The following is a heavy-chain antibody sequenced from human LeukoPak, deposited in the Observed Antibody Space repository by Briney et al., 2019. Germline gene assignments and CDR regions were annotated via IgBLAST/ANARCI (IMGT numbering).Heavy chain of an antibody. J-gene: IGHJ4*02. CDR3: ARVLARYGNLDY. CDR2: IKPNSGGT. CDR1: GYTFTDYY. Sequence: GASVKVSCKASGYTFTDYYIHWVRQAPGQGLEWMGWIKPNSGGTNYTQKFQGRVTMTRDTSISTAYLELNRLTSDDTAVYYCARVLARYGNLDYWGQGTLVTVSS. D-gene: IGHD1-14*01. V-gene: IGHV1-2*02.